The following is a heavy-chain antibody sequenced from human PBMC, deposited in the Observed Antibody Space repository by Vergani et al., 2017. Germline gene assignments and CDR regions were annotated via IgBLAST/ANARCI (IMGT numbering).Heavy chain of an antibody. D-gene: IGHD1-26*01. Sequence: EVQLVQSGAEVKTPGESLRISCKGSGYSFTSYWISWVRQMPGKGLEWMGRLDPSDSYTNYSPSFQGHVTISAVKTSSTAYLQWSSLKASDTAMYYCARPTRSGSYWGFFDYWGQGTLVTVSS. V-gene: IGHV5-10-1*01. CDR3: ARPTRSGSYWGFFDY. J-gene: IGHJ4*02. CDR2: LDPSDSYT. CDR1: GYSFTSYW.